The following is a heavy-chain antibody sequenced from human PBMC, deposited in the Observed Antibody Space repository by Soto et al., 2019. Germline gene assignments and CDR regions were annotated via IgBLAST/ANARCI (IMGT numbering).Heavy chain of an antibody. V-gene: IGHV1-69*02. CDR2: IIPILGIA. CDR3: TRSPMVRGAISRVYYGMDG. Sequence: QVQLVQSGAEVKKPGSSVKVSCKASGGTFSSYTISWVRQAPGQGLEWMGRIIPILGIANYAQKFQGRVTSTADKSTSTANRELSSLRSEDTAVYYCTRSPMVRGAISRVYYGMDGWGQGTTVTVSS. CDR1: GGTFSSYT. J-gene: IGHJ6*02. D-gene: IGHD3-10*01.